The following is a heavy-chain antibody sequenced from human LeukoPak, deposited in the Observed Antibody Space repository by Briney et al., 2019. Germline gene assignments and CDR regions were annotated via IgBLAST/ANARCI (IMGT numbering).Heavy chain of an antibody. Sequence: PGGSLSLSCAATGFTFTNYWMIWVRQAPGKGLEWVANINEDGSEKYYVGSVEGRFTISRDNAKNSVFLQMNSLRADDTAMYYCASSSYSCSSSWGQGTLVTVSS. V-gene: IGHV3-7*01. CDR1: GFTFTNYW. J-gene: IGHJ5*02. CDR2: INEDGSEK. CDR3: ASSSYSCSSS. D-gene: IGHD6-6*01.